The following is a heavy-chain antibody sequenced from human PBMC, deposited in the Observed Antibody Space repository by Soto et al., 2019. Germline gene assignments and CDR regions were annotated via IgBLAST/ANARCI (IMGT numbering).Heavy chain of an antibody. D-gene: IGHD1-26*01. J-gene: IGHJ3*02. CDR1: GDSLSSNSAA. V-gene: IGHV6-1*01. CDR2: TYYRSKWYN. CDR3: ARSTELTYDAFDI. Sequence: SQTLSLTCAISGDSLSSNSAAWNWIRPSPSRGLEWLGRTYYRSKWYNDYAVSVKSRITINPDTSKNQFSLQLNSVTPEDTAVDYCARSTELTYDAFDIWGQGTMVTVSS.